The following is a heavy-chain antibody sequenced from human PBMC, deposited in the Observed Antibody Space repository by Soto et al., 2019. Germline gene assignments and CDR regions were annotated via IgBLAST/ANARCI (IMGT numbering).Heavy chain of an antibody. Sequence: LKISCKGSGYSFTSYWIGWVRQMPGKGLEWMGIIYPGDSDTRYSPSFQGQVTISADKSISTAYMELSSLRSEDTAVYYCAREQYDFWSGYYFFDYWGQGTLVTVSS. CDR2: IYPGDSDT. CDR3: AREQYDFWSGYYFFDY. D-gene: IGHD3-3*01. J-gene: IGHJ4*02. V-gene: IGHV5-51*01. CDR1: GYSFTSYW.